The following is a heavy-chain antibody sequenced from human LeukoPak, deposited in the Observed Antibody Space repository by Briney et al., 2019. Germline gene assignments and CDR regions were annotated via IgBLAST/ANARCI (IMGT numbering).Heavy chain of an antibody. D-gene: IGHD6-19*01. Sequence: PGGSLRLSCAASEFTFSSYGMSWVRQAPGKGLEWVSSISGSGGSTQYADSVQGRFAISRDNAKNSLHLQMNGLRAEDTAVYYCARDGRAVTSNMDAFDIWGQGTMVTVSS. CDR3: ARDGRAVTSNMDAFDI. CDR1: EFTFSSYG. CDR2: ISGSGGST. V-gene: IGHV3-21*01. J-gene: IGHJ3*02.